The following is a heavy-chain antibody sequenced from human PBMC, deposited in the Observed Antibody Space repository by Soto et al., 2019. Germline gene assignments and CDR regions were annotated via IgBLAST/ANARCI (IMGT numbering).Heavy chain of an antibody. CDR1: GGTFSSYA. CDR2: IIPISGTA. CDR3: GIRLSSDYYYGMDV. V-gene: IGHV1-69*12. J-gene: IGHJ6*02. Sequence: QVQLVQSGAEVKKPGSSVKVSCKASGGTFSSYAISWVRQAPGQGLEWMGGIIPISGTANYAQKFQGSVTISADESTSTAYMELSSLRSEDTAVYYCGIRLSSDYYYGMDVWGQGTTVTVSS. D-gene: IGHD2-15*01.